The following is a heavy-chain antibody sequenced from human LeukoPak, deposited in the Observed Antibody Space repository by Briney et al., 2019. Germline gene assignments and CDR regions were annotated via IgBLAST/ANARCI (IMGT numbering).Heavy chain of an antibody. CDR3: ARPHDYGDYLFDY. D-gene: IGHD4-17*01. V-gene: IGHV4-39*01. CDR2: IYHSGST. Sequence: SSETLSLTCIVSGDSISSNNYYWGWIRQPPGKGLEWIASIYHSGSTYYNPSIKSRVTMSVDTSKNQFSLMLSSVTAADTAVYYCARPHDYGDYLFDYWGQGTLVTVSS. CDR1: GDSISSNNYY. J-gene: IGHJ4*02.